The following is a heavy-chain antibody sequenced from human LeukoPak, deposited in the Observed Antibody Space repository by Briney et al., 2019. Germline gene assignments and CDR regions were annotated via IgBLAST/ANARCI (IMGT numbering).Heavy chain of an antibody. D-gene: IGHD4-17*01. V-gene: IGHV3-30*03. Sequence: GGSLRLSCAASGFTFSSYGMHWVRQAPGKGLEWVAVISYDGSNKYYADSVKGRFTISRDNSKNTLYLQMNSLRAEDTAVYYCARAGTNLGDYDYWGQGTLVTVSS. CDR1: GFTFSSYG. CDR2: ISYDGSNK. J-gene: IGHJ4*02. CDR3: ARAGTNLGDYDY.